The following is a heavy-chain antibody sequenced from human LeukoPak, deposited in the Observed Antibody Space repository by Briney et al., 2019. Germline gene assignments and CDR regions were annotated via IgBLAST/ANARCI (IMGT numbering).Heavy chain of an antibody. CDR2: IKQDGSEK. Sequence: GGSLRLSCAASGFTFSSYWMSWVRQAPGKGLEWVANIKQDGSEKYYVDSVKGRFTISRDNAKNSLYLQMNSLRAEDTAVYYCARVESHFDWLFDYYFDYWGQGTLVTVSS. V-gene: IGHV3-7*01. CDR1: GFTFSSYW. CDR3: ARVESHFDWLFDYYFDY. J-gene: IGHJ4*02. D-gene: IGHD3-9*01.